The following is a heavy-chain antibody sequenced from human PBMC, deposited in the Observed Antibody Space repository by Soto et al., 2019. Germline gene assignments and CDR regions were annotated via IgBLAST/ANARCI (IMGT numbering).Heavy chain of an antibody. CDR1: GFTFSDYY. Sequence: PGGSLRLSCAASGFTFSDYYMSWIRQAPGKGLEWVSYISSSGSTIYYADSVKGRFTISRDNAKNSLYLQMNSLRAEDTAVYYCARDPPPLGLRFRYFDYWGQGTLVTVSS. V-gene: IGHV3-11*01. D-gene: IGHD5-12*01. CDR3: ARDPPPLGLRFRYFDY. CDR2: ISSSGSTI. J-gene: IGHJ4*02.